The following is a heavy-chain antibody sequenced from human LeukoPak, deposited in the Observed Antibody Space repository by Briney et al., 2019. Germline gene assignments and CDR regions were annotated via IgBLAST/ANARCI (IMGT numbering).Heavy chain of an antibody. CDR1: DGSFSGYY. V-gene: IGHV4-34*01. D-gene: IGHD1-14*01. CDR3: ARFPGGAEYRHYYYMDV. J-gene: IGHJ6*03. CDR2: INHSGST. Sequence: SEILSLTCAVYDGSFSGYYWSWIRQPPGKGLEWIGEINHSGSTNYNPSFKSRVTVSVDTSKNQFSLKLSSVTAADTAVYYCARFPGGAEYRHYYYMDVWGKGTTVTVSS.